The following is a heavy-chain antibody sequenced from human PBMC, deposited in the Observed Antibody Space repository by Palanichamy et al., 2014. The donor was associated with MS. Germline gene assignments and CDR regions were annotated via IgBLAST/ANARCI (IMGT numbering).Heavy chain of an antibody. D-gene: IGHD4-17*01. CDR1: GFTFSNYW. CDR3: ARGGDYGTFDY. CDR2: INKDGSDT. Sequence: EVQLVESGGALVQPGGSLRLSCAASGFTFSNYWMKWVRQGPGKGPVWVSRINKDGSDTTYADSVKGRFTISRDNAKNTLYLQMDSLRAADTGVYYCARGGDYGTFDYWGQGTLVTVSS. J-gene: IGHJ4*02. V-gene: IGHV3-74*01.